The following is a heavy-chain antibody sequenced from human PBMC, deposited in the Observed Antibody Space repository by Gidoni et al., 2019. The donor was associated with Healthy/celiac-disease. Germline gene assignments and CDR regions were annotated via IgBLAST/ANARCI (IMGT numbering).Heavy chain of an antibody. V-gene: IGHV3-33*01. Sequence: QVQLVESGGGVVQPGRSLSLSCSASGFTFSRYGMHGVRQAHGKGLEWVAVIWYDGSNKYYADSVKCRFTISRDNSKNTLYLQMNSLRAEDTAVYYCARGAEQWLVGYYFDYWGQGTLVTVSS. CDR2: IWYDGSNK. D-gene: IGHD6-19*01. CDR1: GFTFSRYG. J-gene: IGHJ4*02. CDR3: ARGAEQWLVGYYFDY.